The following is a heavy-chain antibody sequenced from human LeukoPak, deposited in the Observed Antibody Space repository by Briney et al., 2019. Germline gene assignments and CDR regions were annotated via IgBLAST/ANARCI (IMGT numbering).Heavy chain of an antibody. CDR3: VSRIRRAYDWFDP. V-gene: IGHV4-34*01. J-gene: IGHJ5*02. CDR1: GGSFSGYY. D-gene: IGHD2/OR15-2a*01. Sequence: TTSETLSLTCAVYGGSFSGYYWSWIRQPPGKGLEWIGEINHSGSTNYNPSLKSRVTISVDTSKNQFSLKLSSVTAADTAVYYCVSRIRRAYDWFDPWGQGALVTVSS. CDR2: INHSGST.